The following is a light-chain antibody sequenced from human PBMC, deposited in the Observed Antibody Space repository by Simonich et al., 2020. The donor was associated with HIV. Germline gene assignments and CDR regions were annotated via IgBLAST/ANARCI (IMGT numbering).Light chain of an antibody. CDR1: KSCSSH. CDR2: DAS. V-gene: IGKV3-11*01. Sequence: EIVLTPSPATLSLSPGERATLSCRASKSCSSHLAWYQQKPGQAPRLLIYDASNRATGIPARFSGSGSGTDFTLTISSLEPEDFAVYYCQQRSNWPPLTFGGGTKVEIK. J-gene: IGKJ4*01. CDR3: QQRSNWPPLT.